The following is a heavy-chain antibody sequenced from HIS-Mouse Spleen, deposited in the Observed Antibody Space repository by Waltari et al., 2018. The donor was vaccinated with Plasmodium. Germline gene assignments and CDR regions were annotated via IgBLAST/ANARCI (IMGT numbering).Heavy chain of an antibody. D-gene: IGHD5-18*01. CDR3: ARGGGYSYGPGWFDP. J-gene: IGHJ5*02. CDR1: GGSFSGYY. V-gene: IGHV4-34*01. CDR2: INHSGST. Sequence: QVQLQQWGAGLLKPSETLSLTCAVYGGSFSGYYWSWIRPPPGKGLEWIGEINHSGSTNYNPSLKSRVTISVDTSKNQFSLKLSSVTAADTAVYYCARGGGYSYGPGWFDPWGQGTLVTVSS.